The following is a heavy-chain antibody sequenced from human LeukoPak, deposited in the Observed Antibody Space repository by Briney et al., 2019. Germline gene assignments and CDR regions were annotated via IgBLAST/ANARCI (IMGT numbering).Heavy chain of an antibody. J-gene: IGHJ4*02. CDR2: MNPNSGNT. CDR1: GYTFTSYD. Sequence: ASVKVSCKASGYTFTSYDINCVRQATGQGLEWMGWMNPNSGNTGYAQKFQGRVTMTRNTSISTAYMELSSLRSEDTAVYYCARGQGRYYYDSSGYYWGQGTLVTVSS. D-gene: IGHD3-22*01. V-gene: IGHV1-8*01. CDR3: ARGQGRYYYDSSGYY.